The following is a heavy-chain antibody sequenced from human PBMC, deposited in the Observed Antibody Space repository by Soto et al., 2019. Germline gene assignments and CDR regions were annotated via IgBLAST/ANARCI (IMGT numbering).Heavy chain of an antibody. CDR3: TRDPYPVLMVYAIAFDI. CDR1: GFTFGDYA. D-gene: IGHD2-8*01. Sequence: HPGGSLRLSCSPSGFTFGDYAMNWFRQAPGKGLEWVGFIRSKAYGGTTEYAASVKGRFTISRDDSKSIAYLQMNSLKTEDTAVYYCTRDPYPVLMVYAIAFDIWGQGTMVTVSS. CDR2: IRSKAYGGTT. V-gene: IGHV3-49*03. J-gene: IGHJ3*02.